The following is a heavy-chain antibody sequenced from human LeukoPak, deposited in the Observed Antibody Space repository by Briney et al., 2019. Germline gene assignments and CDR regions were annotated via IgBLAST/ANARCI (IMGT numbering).Heavy chain of an antibody. V-gene: IGHV3-53*01. CDR1: GFTVSSNY. J-gene: IGHJ5*02. Sequence: GGSLRLSCAASGFTVSSNYMSWVRQAPGKGLEWVSVIYSGGSTYYADSVKGRFTISRDNSKNTLYLQMNSLRAEDTAVYYCARDPMVEGWFDPWGQGTLVTVSS. D-gene: IGHD2-8*01. CDR2: IYSGGST. CDR3: ARDPMVEGWFDP.